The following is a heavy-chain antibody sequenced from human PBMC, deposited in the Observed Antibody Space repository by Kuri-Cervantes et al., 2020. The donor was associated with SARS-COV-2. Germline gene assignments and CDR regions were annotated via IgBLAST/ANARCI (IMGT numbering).Heavy chain of an antibody. J-gene: IGHJ1*01. Sequence: GSLRLSCAVSGYSISSGYYWGWIRQPPGKGLEWIGSIYYSGSTYYNPSLKSRVTISVDTSKNQFSLKLSSVTAADTAVYYCATDGWYGAEYFQHWGQGTLVTVSS. CDR2: IYYSGST. CDR3: ATDGWYGAEYFQH. V-gene: IGHV4-38-2*01. D-gene: IGHD6-19*01. CDR1: GYSISSGYY.